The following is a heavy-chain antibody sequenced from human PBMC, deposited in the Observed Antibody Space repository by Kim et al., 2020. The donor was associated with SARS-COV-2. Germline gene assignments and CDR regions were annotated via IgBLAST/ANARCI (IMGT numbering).Heavy chain of an antibody. Sequence: TDYGQALQSRVTISVDTSKNQCSLKVNSVTAADTALYYCARLAGSSWFLDSWGQGTLVTVST. CDR2: T. D-gene: IGHD6-13*01. CDR3: ARLAGSSWFLDS. V-gene: IGHV4-39*01. J-gene: IGHJ4*02.